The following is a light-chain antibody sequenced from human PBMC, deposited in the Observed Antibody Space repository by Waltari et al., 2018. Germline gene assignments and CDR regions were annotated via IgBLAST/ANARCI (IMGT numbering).Light chain of an antibody. V-gene: IGKV2-29*02. Sequence: DIVMTQTPLTLSVTPGQPASISCKSSQRLLHSDGTTYLYWYLQKPGQSPQLLIYKVSSLFSGVSDRVSGSGSATDFTLKISRVEAEDAGIYYCMQGTHFPHTFGQGTKLELK. CDR2: KVS. CDR1: QRLLHSDGTTY. CDR3: MQGTHFPHT. J-gene: IGKJ2*01.